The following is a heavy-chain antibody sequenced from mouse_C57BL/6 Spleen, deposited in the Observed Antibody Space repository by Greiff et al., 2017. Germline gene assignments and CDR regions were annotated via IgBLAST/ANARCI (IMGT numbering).Heavy chain of an antibody. CDR2: ISSGGSYT. J-gene: IGHJ2*01. CDR1: GFTFSSYG. Sequence: EVKLVESGGDLVKPGGSLKLSCAASGFTFSSYGMSWVRQTPDKRLEWVATISSGGSYTYYPDSVKGRFTISRDNAKNTLYLQMSSLKSEDTAMYYCARGGYGSSPFDYWGQGTTLTVSS. CDR3: ARGGYGSSPFDY. D-gene: IGHD1-1*01. V-gene: IGHV5-6*01.